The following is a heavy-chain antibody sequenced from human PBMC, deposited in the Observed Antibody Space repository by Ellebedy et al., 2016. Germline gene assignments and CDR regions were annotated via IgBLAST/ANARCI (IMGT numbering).Heavy chain of an antibody. CDR3: ARSVTTEVFGGDRLND. V-gene: IGHV3-11*06. J-gene: IGHJ4*02. Sequence: GGSLRLSCAASGFTFSEFYMSWIRQAPGKGLEWVSYITSSGSYTNYADSVKGRFTISRDNSKNTLYLQMNSLRAEDTAVYYCARSVTTEVFGGDRLNDWGQGTLVTVSS. CDR2: ITSSGSYT. CDR1: GFTFSEFY. D-gene: IGHD3-16*01.